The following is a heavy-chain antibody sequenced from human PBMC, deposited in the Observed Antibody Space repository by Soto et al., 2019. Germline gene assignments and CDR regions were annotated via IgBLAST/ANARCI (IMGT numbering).Heavy chain of an antibody. CDR1: GYTFTSYA. CDR3: ARDAGPSIAVAGTPLGGWFDP. D-gene: IGHD6-19*01. J-gene: IGHJ5*02. Sequence: QVQLVQSGAEVKKPGASVKVSCKASGYTFTSYAMHWVRQAPGQRLEWMGWISAGNGNTKYSQKFQGRVTITRDTSASTAYMELSSLRSEDTAVYYCARDAGPSIAVAGTPLGGWFDPWGQGTLVTVSS. CDR2: ISAGNGNT. V-gene: IGHV1-3*01.